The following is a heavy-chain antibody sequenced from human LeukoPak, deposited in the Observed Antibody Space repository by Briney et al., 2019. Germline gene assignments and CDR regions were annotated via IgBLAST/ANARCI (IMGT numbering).Heavy chain of an antibody. CDR2: IYPRDGST. CDR3: ARDQEGFDY. V-gene: IGHV1-46*01. J-gene: IGHJ4*02. Sequence: ASVKVSCKASGYTFTNNYLHWVRQAPGQGLEWMGMIYPRDGSTSYAQNFQGRVTVTRDTSTTTAHMELRGLRSEDTAVYYCARDQEGFDYWGQGTVVTVSS. CDR1: GYTFTNNY.